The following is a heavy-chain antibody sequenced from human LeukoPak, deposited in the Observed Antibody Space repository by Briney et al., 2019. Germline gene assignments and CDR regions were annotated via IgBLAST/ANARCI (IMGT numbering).Heavy chain of an antibody. D-gene: IGHD3-3*01. CDR2: IYTSGST. J-gene: IGHJ4*02. CDR3: ARTTYDFWSGYYLDY. Sequence: PSQTLSLTCTVSGGSISSGSYYWGWIRQPAGRGLEWIGRIYTSGSTNYNPSLKSRLTISVDTSKNQFSLKLSSVTAADTAVYYCARTTYDFWSGYYLDYWGQGTLVTVSS. CDR1: GGSISSGSYY. V-gene: IGHV4-61*02.